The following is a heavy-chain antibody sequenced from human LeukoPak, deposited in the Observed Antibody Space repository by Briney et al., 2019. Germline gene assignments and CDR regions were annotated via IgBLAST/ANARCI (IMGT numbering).Heavy chain of an antibody. CDR3: ATNQAIVVVPAAAPMDV. CDR1: GYTLTELV. CDR2: FGPEDGET. D-gene: IGHD2-2*01. Sequence: ASVKLSCKVSGYTLTELVMHWVRQAPGKGLEWMGGFGPEDGETIYAQTFQGRVTMTEDTSTDTAYMELSSLRSEDTAVYYCATNQAIVVVPAAAPMDVWGKGTPVTVSS. J-gene: IGHJ6*04. V-gene: IGHV1-24*01.